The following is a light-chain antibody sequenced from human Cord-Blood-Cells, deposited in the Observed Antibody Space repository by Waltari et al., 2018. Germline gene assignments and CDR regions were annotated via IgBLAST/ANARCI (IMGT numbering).Light chain of an antibody. CDR1: QSVLYSSNNKSY. V-gene: IGKV4-1*01. CDR3: QQYYSTPYT. Sequence: DIVMTQSPDSLAVSLGERATINCKSSQSVLYSSNNKSYLSWYQQKHGQPPKLLIYWASTRESGVPDRFSGSGSGTDFTLTSSSLQAEDVAVYYCQQYYSTPYTFGQGTKLEIK. CDR2: WAS. J-gene: IGKJ2*01.